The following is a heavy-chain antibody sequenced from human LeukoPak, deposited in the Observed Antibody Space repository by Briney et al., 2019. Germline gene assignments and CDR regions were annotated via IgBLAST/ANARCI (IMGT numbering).Heavy chain of an antibody. Sequence: GGSLRLSCAASGFSFGTYGMSWVRQVPGKGLEWVSGINWNGASTVYADSVKGRFTISRDNAKNLLYLQMNSLRAEDTAVYFCAKDGGFWSDYSYFDYWGQGTQVTVSS. CDR1: GFSFGTYG. D-gene: IGHD3-3*01. J-gene: IGHJ4*02. CDR2: INWNGAST. CDR3: AKDGGFWSDYSYFDY. V-gene: IGHV3-20*04.